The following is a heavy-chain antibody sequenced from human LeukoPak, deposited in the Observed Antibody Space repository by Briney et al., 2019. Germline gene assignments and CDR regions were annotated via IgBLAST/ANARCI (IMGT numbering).Heavy chain of an antibody. CDR1: GFTFSSYW. Sequence: GGPLRLSCAASGFTFSSYWMHWVRQAPGKGLVWVSRINSDGSSTSYADSVKGRFTISRDNAKNTLYLQMNSLRAEDTAVYYCARDRRVIGPIEYWGQGTLVTVSS. CDR2: INSDGSST. V-gene: IGHV3-74*01. D-gene: IGHD2-21*01. CDR3: ARDRRVIGPIEY. J-gene: IGHJ4*02.